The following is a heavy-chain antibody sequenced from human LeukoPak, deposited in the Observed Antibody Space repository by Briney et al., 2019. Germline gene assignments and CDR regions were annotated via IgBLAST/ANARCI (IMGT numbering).Heavy chain of an antibody. CDR3: ARARGRDGYNPHYYYYYMDV. D-gene: IGHD5-24*01. CDR1: GGSFSVYY. Sequence: SETLSLPCAVYGGSFSVYYWSWIRQPPGKGLEWIGEINHSGSTNYNPSLKSQVTIAVDTSKNQFSLKLSSVTAADTAVYYCARARGRDGYNPHYYYYYMDVWGKGTTVTVSS. CDR2: INHSGST. J-gene: IGHJ6*03. V-gene: IGHV4-34*01.